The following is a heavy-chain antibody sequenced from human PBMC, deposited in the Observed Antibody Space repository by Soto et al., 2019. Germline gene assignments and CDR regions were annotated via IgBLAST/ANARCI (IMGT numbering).Heavy chain of an antibody. Sequence: XESLRLSCAASGFAFSSYAMSWVRQAPGKGLEWVSAISGSGGSTYYADSVKGRFTISRDNSKNTLYLQMNSLRAEDTAVYYCAKAAGIVGATYYYYGMDVWGQGTTVTVSS. CDR1: GFAFSSYA. CDR3: AKAAGIVGATYYYYGMDV. CDR2: ISGSGGST. V-gene: IGHV3-23*01. D-gene: IGHD1-26*01. J-gene: IGHJ6*02.